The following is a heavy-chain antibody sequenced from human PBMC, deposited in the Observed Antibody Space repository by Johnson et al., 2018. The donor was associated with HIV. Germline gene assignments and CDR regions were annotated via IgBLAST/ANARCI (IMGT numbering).Heavy chain of an antibody. J-gene: IGHJ3*02. CDR3: ARDQGELRTHAFDI. V-gene: IGHV3-30*04. D-gene: IGHD2-21*01. CDR1: GFIFSNYP. CDR2: ISFDGSNK. Sequence: VQLVESGGGVVRPGRSLRLSCAASGFIFSNYPMHWVRQAPGKGLEWVAVISFDGSNKFYADSVKGRFTISRDNSKNTLYLQMNSLRHEDTTVYYCARDQGELRTHAFDIWGQGTMVTVSS.